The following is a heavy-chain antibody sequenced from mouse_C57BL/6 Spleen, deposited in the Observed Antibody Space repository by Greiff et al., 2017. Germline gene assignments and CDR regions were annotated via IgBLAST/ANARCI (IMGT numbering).Heavy chain of an antibody. D-gene: IGHD2-4*01. CDR3: ARGDDYDGFAY. Sequence: VQLQQSGAELVRPGTSVKVSCKASGYAFTNYLIEWVKQRPGQGLEWIGVINPGSGGTNYNEKFKGKATLTADKSSSTAYMQLSSLTSEDSAVYFCARGDDYDGFAYWGQGTLVTVSA. CDR2: INPGSGGT. J-gene: IGHJ3*01. CDR1: GYAFTNYL. V-gene: IGHV1-54*01.